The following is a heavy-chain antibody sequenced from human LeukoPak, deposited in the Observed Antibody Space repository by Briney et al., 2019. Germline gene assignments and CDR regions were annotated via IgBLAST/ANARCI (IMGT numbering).Heavy chain of an antibody. CDR2: ISGSGGST. V-gene: IGHV3-23*01. D-gene: IGHD4-11*01. CDR3: VKEVPGTTIYD. J-gene: IGHJ4*02. Sequence: LPGGSLRLSCAASGFTFSSYAMSWVRQAPGKGLEWVSAISGSGGSTYYADSVKGRFTISRDISKNTMYLQMNSLRAEDTAVYFCVKEVPGTTIYDWGLGTLVTVSS. CDR1: GFTFSSYA.